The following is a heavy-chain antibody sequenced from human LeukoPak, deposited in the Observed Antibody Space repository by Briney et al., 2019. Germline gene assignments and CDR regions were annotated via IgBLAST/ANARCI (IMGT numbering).Heavy chain of an antibody. D-gene: IGHD5-18*01. CDR1: FTSXG. CDR2: ISPYNGKT. Sequence: FTSXGXXXVRQAPXQGLEWMGWISPYNGKTNYAQKVQGRVTMTTDTSTSTAYMELRSLRSDDAAVYYCARGGYIDGYDYWGQGTLVTVSS. J-gene: IGHJ4*02. CDR3: ARGGYIDGYDY. V-gene: IGHV1-18*01.